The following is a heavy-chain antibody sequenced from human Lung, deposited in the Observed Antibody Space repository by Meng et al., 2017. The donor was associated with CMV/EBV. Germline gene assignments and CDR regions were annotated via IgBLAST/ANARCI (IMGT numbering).Heavy chain of an antibody. CDR2: IFHSGTT. D-gene: IGHD4-11*01. J-gene: IGHJ4*01. CDR3: ARVKGTTGPAYYFDY. V-gene: IGHV4-38-2*02. CDR1: GSSIRPGYY. Sequence: LXCSVSGSSIRPGYYWAWVRQPPGKGLEWIGSIFHSGTTYYNPSLKSRVTVSVDTSSSQFFLRLSSVTATDTAVYYCARVKGTTGPAYYFDYLGRGTXVTVSS.